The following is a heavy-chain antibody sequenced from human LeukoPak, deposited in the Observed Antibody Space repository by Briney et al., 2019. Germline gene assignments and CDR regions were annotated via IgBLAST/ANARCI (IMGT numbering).Heavy chain of an antibody. CDR2: MNPNSGNT. Sequence: ASVKVSCKASGYTFTSYDINWVRQATGQGLEWMGWMNPNSGNTGYAQKFQGRVTMTRNTSISTAYMGLSSLRSEDTAVYYCARLTPYCSGGSCYYWFDPWGQGTLVTVSS. CDR3: ARLTPYCSGGSCYYWFDP. J-gene: IGHJ5*02. CDR1: GYTFTSYD. D-gene: IGHD2-15*01. V-gene: IGHV1-8*01.